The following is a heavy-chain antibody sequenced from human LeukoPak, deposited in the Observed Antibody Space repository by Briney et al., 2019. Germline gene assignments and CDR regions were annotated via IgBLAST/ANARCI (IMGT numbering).Heavy chain of an antibody. CDR2: ISSSSSYI. J-gene: IGHJ4*02. V-gene: IGHV3-21*01. CDR3: ARVAGESAAADLSPDY. D-gene: IGHD6-13*01. Sequence: PGGSLRLSCAASGFTFSSYSMNWVRQAPGKGLEWVSSISSSSSYIYYADSVKGRFTISRDNAKNSLYLQMNSLRAEDTAVYYCARVAGESAAADLSPDYWGQGTLVTVSS. CDR1: GFTFSSYS.